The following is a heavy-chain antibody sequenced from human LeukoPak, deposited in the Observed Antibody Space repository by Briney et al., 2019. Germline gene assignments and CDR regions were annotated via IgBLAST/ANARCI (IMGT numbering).Heavy chain of an antibody. D-gene: IGHD6-19*01. J-gene: IGHJ1*01. CDR2: INPNSRGT. CDR3: ARGAVAEQSEYFQY. Sequence: ASVRVSCKASGYSFTDYYMHWVRQAPGQGLEWMGWINPNSRGTNYAQKFQGRVTMTRDTFISTAYMEVSRLRSDDTAVYYCARGAVAEQSEYFQYWGQGTLVTVSS. V-gene: IGHV1-2*02. CDR1: GYSFTDYY.